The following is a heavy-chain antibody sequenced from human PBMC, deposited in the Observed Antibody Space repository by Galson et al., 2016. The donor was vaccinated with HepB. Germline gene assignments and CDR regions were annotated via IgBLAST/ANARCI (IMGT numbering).Heavy chain of an antibody. J-gene: IGHJ4*02. Sequence: QSGAEVKKPGESLKISCRGSGYSFSSYWIGWERQMPGKGLEWLGNIYPGDSDTRYSPSFQGQVSISADKSITTAYLQWSSLKASDTAFYYCARRGSGWFLFDSWGQGTLVTVSS. CDR1: GYSFSSYW. CDR3: ARRGSGWFLFDS. V-gene: IGHV5-51*01. CDR2: IYPGDSDT. D-gene: IGHD6-19*01.